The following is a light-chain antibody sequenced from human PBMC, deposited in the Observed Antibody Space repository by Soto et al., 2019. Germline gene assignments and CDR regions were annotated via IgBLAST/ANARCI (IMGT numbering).Light chain of an antibody. CDR3: QKSYSSPPT. J-gene: IGKJ1*01. Sequence: DIQMTQSPSSLSASVGDRVIITCRASQSISNHLNWYQQKPGKAPKLLIFAASSLQSGVPSRFSGSRSGPDFTLTISSLQPEDFATYYCQKSYSSPPTFGQGTKVDIK. V-gene: IGKV1-39*01. CDR2: AAS. CDR1: QSISNH.